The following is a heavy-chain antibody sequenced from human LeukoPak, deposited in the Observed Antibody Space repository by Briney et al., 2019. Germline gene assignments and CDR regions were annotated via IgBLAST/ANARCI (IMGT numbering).Heavy chain of an antibody. CDR2: ISPYNGNT. CDR1: GYTFRSYG. CDR3: AREATPNAFDI. J-gene: IGHJ3*02. D-gene: IGHD5-12*01. Sequence: GASVKVSCKASGYTFRSYGFSWVRQAPGQGLEWMGWISPYNGNTNYAQRFQGRVTITADKSTSTAYMELSSLRSEDTAVYYCAREATPNAFDIWGQGTMVTVSS. V-gene: IGHV1-18*01.